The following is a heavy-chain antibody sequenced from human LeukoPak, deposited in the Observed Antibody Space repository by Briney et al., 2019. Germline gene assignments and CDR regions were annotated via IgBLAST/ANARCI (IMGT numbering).Heavy chain of an antibody. CDR1: GFTFSSYS. J-gene: IGHJ4*02. CDR2: ISSSSSYI. Sequence: PGGSLRLSCAASGFTFSSYSMNWVRQAPGKGLEWVSSISSSSSYIYYADSVKGRFTISRDNAKNSLYLQMNSLRAEDTAVYYCARDQERQLAAEYWGQGTLVTVSS. V-gene: IGHV3-21*01. CDR3: ARDQERQLAAEY. D-gene: IGHD6-6*01.